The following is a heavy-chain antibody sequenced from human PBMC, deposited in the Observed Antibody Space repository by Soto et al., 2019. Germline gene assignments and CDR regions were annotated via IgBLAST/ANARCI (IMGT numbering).Heavy chain of an antibody. CDR1: GFTFSSYG. CDR3: AKDRIRLRAPDQ. J-gene: IGHJ5*02. D-gene: IGHD3-3*02. CDR2: ISYDGSNK. V-gene: IGHV3-30*18. Sequence: GGSLRLSCAASGFTFSSYGMHWVRQAPGKGLEWVAVISYDGSNKYYADSVKGRFTISRDNSKNTLYLQMNSLRAEDTAVYYCAKDRIRLRAPDQWGQGTLVTVSS.